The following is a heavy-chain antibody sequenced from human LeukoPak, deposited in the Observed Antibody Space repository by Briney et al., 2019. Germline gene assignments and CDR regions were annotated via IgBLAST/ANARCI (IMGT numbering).Heavy chain of an antibody. J-gene: IGHJ4*02. V-gene: IGHV3-48*02. D-gene: IGHD3-9*01. CDR1: GFSFTDYP. CDR3: ATDQRYAFDY. CDR2: IRTTAEGAKYA. Sequence: QPGGSLRLSCATSGFSFTDYPMNWVRQATGEGLEWISNIRTTAEGAKYAYYADSVKGRVTISRDDGKNTLYLHMNSLRDDDTAVYYCATDQRYAFDYWGQGILVTVSS.